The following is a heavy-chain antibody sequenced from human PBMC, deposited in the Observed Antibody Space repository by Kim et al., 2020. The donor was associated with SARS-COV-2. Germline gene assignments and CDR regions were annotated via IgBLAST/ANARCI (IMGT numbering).Heavy chain of an antibody. V-gene: IGHV4-34*01. CDR3: ARGGYNGIAVAGPNWFDP. CDR1: GGSFSGYY. D-gene: IGHD6-19*01. Sequence: SETLSLTCAVYGGSFSGYYWSWIRQPPGKGLEWIGEINHSGSTNYNPSLKSRVTISVDTSKNQFSLKLSSVTAADTAVYYCARGGYNGIAVAGPNWFDPWGQGTLVTVSS. CDR2: INHSGST. J-gene: IGHJ5*02.